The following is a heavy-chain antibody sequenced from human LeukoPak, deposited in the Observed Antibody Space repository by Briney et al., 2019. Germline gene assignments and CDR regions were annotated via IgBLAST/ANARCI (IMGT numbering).Heavy chain of an antibody. CDR1: GGSISSGGYY. J-gene: IGHJ3*02. CDR2: IYHSGST. Sequence: SETLSLTCTVSGGSISSGGYYWSWIRQPPGKGLEWIGYIYHSGSTYYNPSLKSRVTISVDRSKNQFSLKLSSVTAADTAVYYCAREQTAPYDAFDMWGQGTMVTVSS. D-gene: IGHD2-21*02. CDR3: AREQTAPYDAFDM. V-gene: IGHV4-30-2*01.